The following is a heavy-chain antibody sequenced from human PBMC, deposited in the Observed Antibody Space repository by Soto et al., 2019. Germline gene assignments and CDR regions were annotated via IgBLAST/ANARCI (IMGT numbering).Heavy chain of an antibody. Sequence: GASVKVSCKASGYRFTTYGLNWVRQAPGQRPEWMAWINTFNGNTYSAQKFQGRVTMTTDTSTSTVFMELRSLTSDDTAMYYCARELGISTAAPFDYWGQRTLVTVSS. D-gene: IGHD6-13*01. V-gene: IGHV1-18*01. J-gene: IGHJ4*02. CDR2: INTFNGNT. CDR1: GYRFTTYG. CDR3: ARELGISTAAPFDY.